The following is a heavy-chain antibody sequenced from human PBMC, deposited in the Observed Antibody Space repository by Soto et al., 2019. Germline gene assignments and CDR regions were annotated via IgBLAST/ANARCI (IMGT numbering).Heavy chain of an antibody. CDR1: GFTFSNYW. V-gene: IGHV3-74*01. J-gene: IGHJ5*02. D-gene: IGHD2-8*01. CDR3: ARDHCTPSTCYTVWFDH. CDR2: INSDGSST. Sequence: PGGSLRLSCAASGFTFSNYWMHWVRQVPGKGLVWVSRINSDGSSTNYADSVKGRFTIFRDNAENTVYLQMNSLRAEDTAVYYCARDHCTPSTCYTVWFDHWAQGALVTVSS.